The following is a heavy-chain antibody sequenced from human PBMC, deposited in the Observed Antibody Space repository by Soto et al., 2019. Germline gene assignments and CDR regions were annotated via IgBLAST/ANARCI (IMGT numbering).Heavy chain of an antibody. CDR1: GYIFVNYG. Sequence: QVQLAQSVDEVKKPGASVKVSCKASGYIFVNYGIAWVRQAPGQGLEWMGWISPYTGNTDSATKVQGRLTMTTDTSTSTAYMDLGSLRSDDTAVYYCVMVDNYVTPTPQDVWGQGTTVTVSS. V-gene: IGHV1-18*01. CDR3: VMVDNYVTPTPQDV. D-gene: IGHD3-16*01. J-gene: IGHJ6*02. CDR2: ISPYTGNT.